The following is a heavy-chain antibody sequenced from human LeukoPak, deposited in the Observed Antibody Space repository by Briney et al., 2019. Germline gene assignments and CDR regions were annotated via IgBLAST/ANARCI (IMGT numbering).Heavy chain of an antibody. V-gene: IGHV4-38-2*02. CDR3: AREASYYYGSGSYYYYYYYYMDV. CDR2: IYHSGST. J-gene: IGHJ6*03. CDR1: GYSISSGYY. Sequence: SETLSLTCTVSGYSISSGYYWGWIRQPPGKGLEWIGSIYHSGSTYYNPSLKSRVTISVDTSKNQFSLKLSSVTAADTAVYYCAREASYYYGSGSYYYYYYYYMDVWGKGTTVTISS. D-gene: IGHD3-10*01.